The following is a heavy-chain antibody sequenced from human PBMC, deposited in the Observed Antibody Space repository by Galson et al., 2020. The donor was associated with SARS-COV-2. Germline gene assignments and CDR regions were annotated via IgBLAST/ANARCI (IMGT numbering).Heavy chain of an antibody. V-gene: IGHV3-21*01. CDR1: GFTFSDHN. Sequence: VGSLRLSCAASGFTFSDHNMIWVRQAPGQGLEWVSSIAGSGAYKYYADSSKGRFTISRDNAKNSVYLQLNSLRDEDTAVYYCARDKGSGFQMHWYFDLWGRGTLVSVSS. D-gene: IGHD3-22*01. CDR2: IAGSGAYK. CDR3: ARDKGSGFQMHWYFDL. J-gene: IGHJ2*01.